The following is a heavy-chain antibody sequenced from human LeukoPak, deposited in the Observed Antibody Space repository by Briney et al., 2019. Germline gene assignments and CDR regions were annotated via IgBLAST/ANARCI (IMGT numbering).Heavy chain of an antibody. CDR3: ARDGSGSYYGGDY. CDR1: GYTSNNYG. D-gene: IGHD1-26*01. V-gene: IGHV1-18*01. Sequence: ASVKVSCKASGYTSNNYGISWVRQAPGQGLEWMGWISFYNGNTNYAQKFQGRVTMTADTSTGTAYVELRSLRSDDTAMYYCARDGSGSYYGGDYWGQGTLVTVSS. CDR2: ISFYNGNT. J-gene: IGHJ4*02.